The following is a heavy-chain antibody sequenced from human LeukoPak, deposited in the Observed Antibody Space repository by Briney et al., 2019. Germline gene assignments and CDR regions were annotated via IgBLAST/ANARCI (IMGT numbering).Heavy chain of an antibody. CDR2: ISGTGSNT. D-gene: IGHD2-2*01. J-gene: IGHJ4*02. CDR3: VCVVPAAPTGGY. V-gene: IGHV3-23*01. Sequence: GGSLRLPCAASGFTFSSYAMSWVRQAPGKGLEWVSAISGTGSNTYYADSVKGRFTISRDNSKNTLYLQMNSLRAEDTAVYYCVCVVPAAPTGGYWGQGTLVTVSS. CDR1: GFTFSSYA.